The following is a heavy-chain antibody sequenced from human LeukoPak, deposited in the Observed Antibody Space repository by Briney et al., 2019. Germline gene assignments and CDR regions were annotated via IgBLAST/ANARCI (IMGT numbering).Heavy chain of an antibody. J-gene: IGHJ6*03. CDR3: ARGPSRSYYYYYYMDV. CDR1: GFTFSSYS. CDR2: ISSSSSYI. D-gene: IGHD1-14*01. Sequence: PGGSLRLSCAASGFTFSSYSMNWVRQAPGKGLEWVSSISSSSSYIYYADSVKGRFTISRDNAKNSLYLQMNSLRAGDTAVYYCARGPSRSYYYYYYMDVWGKGTTVTVSS. V-gene: IGHV3-21*01.